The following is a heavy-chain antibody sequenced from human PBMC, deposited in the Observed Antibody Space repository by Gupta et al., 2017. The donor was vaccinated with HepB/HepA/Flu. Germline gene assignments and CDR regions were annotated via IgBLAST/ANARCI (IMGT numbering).Heavy chain of an antibody. CDR1: GGSISSSSYY. V-gene: IGHV4-39*01. CDR3: ARGWGGYCSGGSCYTEFDY. CDR2: IYYSGST. D-gene: IGHD2-15*01. J-gene: IGHJ4*02. Sequence: QLQLQESGPGLVKPSETLSLTCTVSGGSISSSSYYWGWIRQPPGKGLEWIGSIYYSGSTYYNPSLKGRVTISVDTSKNQFSLKLSSVTAADTAVYYCARGWGGYCSGGSCYTEFDYWGQGTLVTVSS.